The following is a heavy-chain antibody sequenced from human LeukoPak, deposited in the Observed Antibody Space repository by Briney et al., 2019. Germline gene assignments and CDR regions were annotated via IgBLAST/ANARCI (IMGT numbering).Heavy chain of an antibody. Sequence: GGSLRLSCAASGFTFSSYEMNWVRQAPGKGLEWVSYISSSGSTIYYADSVNGRFTISSDNAKHSLDLQMNSLRDEDTAVYYCAKADYYGSGDAFDIGGQGTMVSVSS. J-gene: IGHJ3*02. CDR3: AKADYYGSGDAFDI. CDR2: ISSSGSTI. D-gene: IGHD3-10*01. CDR1: GFTFSSYE. V-gene: IGHV3-48*03.